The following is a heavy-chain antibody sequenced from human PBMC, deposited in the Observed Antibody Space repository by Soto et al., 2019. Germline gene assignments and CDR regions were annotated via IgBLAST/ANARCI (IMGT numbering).Heavy chain of an antibody. CDR3: ARGGGYKRSLLRLFDY. D-gene: IGHD2-15*01. CDR1: GYTFTSYY. Sequence: GASVKVSCKASGYTFTSYYMHWVRQAPGQGLEWMGIINPSGGSTSYAQKFQGRVTMTRDTSTSTVYMELSSLRSEDTAVYYCARGGGYKRSLLRLFDYWGQRTLVTVSS. CDR2: INPSGGST. V-gene: IGHV1-46*01. J-gene: IGHJ4*02.